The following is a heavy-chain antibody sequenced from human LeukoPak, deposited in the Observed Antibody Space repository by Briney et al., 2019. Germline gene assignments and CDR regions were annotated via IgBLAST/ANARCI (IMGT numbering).Heavy chain of an antibody. J-gene: IGHJ4*02. CDR3: ARGYYYRT. CDR1: GGSVGSDNSY. Sequence: SETLSLTCTVSGGSVGSDNSYWNWIRQPAGKGLEWIGRIYADGSSTYNPSLKSRVTILVDTSKNQFSLRLSSMTAADTAVYYSARGYYYRTWGQGTLVTVSS. D-gene: IGHD3-10*01. V-gene: IGHV4-61*02. CDR2: IYADGSS.